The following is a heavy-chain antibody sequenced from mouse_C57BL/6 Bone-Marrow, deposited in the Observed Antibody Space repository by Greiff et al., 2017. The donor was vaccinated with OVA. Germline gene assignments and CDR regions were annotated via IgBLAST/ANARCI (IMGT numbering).Heavy chain of an antibody. CDR3: ARERGYYYGSSDY. CDR2: IYPGDGDT. CDR1: GYAFSSSW. Sequence: VQLQQSGPELVKPGASVKISCKASGYAFSSSWMNWVKQRPGKGLEWIGRIYPGDGDTNYNGKFKGKATLTADKSSSTAYMQLSSLTSEDSAVYFCARERGYYYGSSDYWGKGTTLTVSS. J-gene: IGHJ2*01. V-gene: IGHV1-82*01. D-gene: IGHD1-1*01.